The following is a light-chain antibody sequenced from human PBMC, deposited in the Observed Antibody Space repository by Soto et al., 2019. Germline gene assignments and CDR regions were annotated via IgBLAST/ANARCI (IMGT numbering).Light chain of an antibody. Sequence: QSVLTQPPSASGTPGQRVTISCFGSSSNIGKNFVYWYQQLPRTAPTLLMYSNNQRLSGFSDRFSGSKSGTSASLAISGLRSEDEADYFCAAWDDSLSGVVFGGGTKLTVL. J-gene: IGLJ3*02. V-gene: IGLV1-47*02. CDR3: AAWDDSLSGVV. CDR1: SSNIGKNF. CDR2: SNN.